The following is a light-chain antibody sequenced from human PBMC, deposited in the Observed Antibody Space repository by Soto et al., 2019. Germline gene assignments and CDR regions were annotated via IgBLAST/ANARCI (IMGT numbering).Light chain of an antibody. CDR1: QSVSSSY. CDR2: GAS. V-gene: IGKV3-15*01. J-gene: IGKJ4*01. Sequence: EIVLTQSPATLSLSPVERATLSCRASQSVSSSYLAWYQQKPGQAPRLLIYGASTRATGIPARFSGGGSGTEFTLTISSLQSEDFAVYYCQQYNNWPLTFGGGTKVDIK. CDR3: QQYNNWPLT.